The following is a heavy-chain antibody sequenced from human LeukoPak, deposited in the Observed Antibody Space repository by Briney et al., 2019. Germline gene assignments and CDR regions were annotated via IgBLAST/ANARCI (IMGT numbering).Heavy chain of an antibody. CDR1: GGSLSSTTYY. J-gene: IGHJ5*02. D-gene: IGHD2-21*01. Sequence: SETLSLTCTVSGGSLSSTTYYWGWIRQPPGKGLEWIGTINYSGSTYYNPSLKSRVTISVDTSKNQFSLRVRSMTATDTAVYYCARPLLGVVGTLDTWGQGALVTVSS. CDR3: ARPLLGVVGTLDT. V-gene: IGHV4-39*01. CDR2: INYSGST.